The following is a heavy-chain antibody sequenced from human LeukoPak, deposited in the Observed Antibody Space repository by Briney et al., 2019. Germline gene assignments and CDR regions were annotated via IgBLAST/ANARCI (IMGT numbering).Heavy chain of an antibody. CDR3: ARASYYYDSRFDP. V-gene: IGHV1-2*02. J-gene: IGHJ5*02. CDR1: GYTFTGYY. CDR2: INPNSGGT. D-gene: IGHD3-22*01. Sequence: GASVKVSCKASGYTFTGYYMHWVRQARGQGLEWMGWINPNSGGTNYAQKFQGRVTMTRDTSISTAYMELSRLKSDDTAVYYCARASYYYDSRFDPWGQGTLVTVSS.